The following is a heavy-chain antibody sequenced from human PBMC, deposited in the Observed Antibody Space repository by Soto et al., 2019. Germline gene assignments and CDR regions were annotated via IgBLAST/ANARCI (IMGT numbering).Heavy chain of an antibody. Sequence: QVQLQESGPGLVKPSETLSLTCTVSGGSISRYDWSWIRQPPGKGLEWIGYIYYSGSTNYNPSLKSRGTISVDTSKNQFSLKLSSVTAADTAVYYCARGSVWYYFDYWGQGTLVTVSS. D-gene: IGHD6-19*01. CDR3: ARGSVWYYFDY. J-gene: IGHJ4*02. V-gene: IGHV4-59*01. CDR2: IYYSGST. CDR1: GGSISRYD.